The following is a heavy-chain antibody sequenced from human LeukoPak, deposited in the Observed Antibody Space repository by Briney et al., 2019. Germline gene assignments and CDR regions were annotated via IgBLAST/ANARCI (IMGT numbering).Heavy chain of an antibody. CDR3: ARPICSGGSCYLGAFDI. CDR2: IYYSGST. D-gene: IGHD2-15*01. CDR1: GGSISRGDYY. Sequence: SQTLSLTCTVSGGSISRGDYYWSWIRQPPGKGLEWIGYIYYSGSTYYNPSLKSRVTISVDTSKNQFSLKLSSVTAADTAVYYCARPICSGGSCYLGAFDIWGQGTMVTVSS. V-gene: IGHV4-30-4*08. J-gene: IGHJ3*02.